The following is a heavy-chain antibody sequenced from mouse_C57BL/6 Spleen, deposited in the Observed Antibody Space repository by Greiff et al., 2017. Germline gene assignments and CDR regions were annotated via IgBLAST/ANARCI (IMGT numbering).Heavy chain of an antibody. CDR1: GYTFTDYY. CDR2: INPNNGGT. Sequence: VQLQQSGPELVKPGASVKISCKASGYTFTDYYMNWVKQSLGQSLEWIGDINPNNGGTSYNQKFKGKATLTVDKSSSTAYMELRSLTSEDSAVYYCARSRGSYYYGRSYYFDYWGQGTTLTVSS. CDR3: ARSRGSYYYGRSYYFDY. J-gene: IGHJ2*01. V-gene: IGHV1-26*01. D-gene: IGHD1-1*01.